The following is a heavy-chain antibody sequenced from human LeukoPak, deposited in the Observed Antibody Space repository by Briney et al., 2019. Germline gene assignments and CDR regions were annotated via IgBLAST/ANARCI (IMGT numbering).Heavy chain of an antibody. CDR2: TYYRSKWYN. CDR1: GDSVSSNSAA. V-gene: IGHV6-1*01. CDR3: ARGSCTNGVCLGWYYYYYYMDV. D-gene: IGHD2-8*01. Sequence: SQTLSLTCAISGDSVSSNSAAWNWIRQSPSRGLEWLGRTYYRSKWYNDNAVSVKSRITNNPDTSKNQFSLQLNSVTPEDTAVYYCARGSCTNGVCLGWYYYYYYMDVWGKGTTVTVSS. J-gene: IGHJ6*03.